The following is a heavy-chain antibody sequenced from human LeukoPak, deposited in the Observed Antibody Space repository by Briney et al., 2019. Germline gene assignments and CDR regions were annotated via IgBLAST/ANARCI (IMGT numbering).Heavy chain of an antibody. CDR1: GGSFSGYY. CDR3: ARGGQRPHFQFDY. CDR2: INHSGST. Sequence: SETLSLTCAVYGGSFSGYYWSWIRQPPGKGLEWIGEINHSGSTNYNPSLKSGVTISVDTSKNQFSLKLSSVTAADTAVYYCARGGQRPHFQFDYWGQGTLVTVSS. D-gene: IGHD3-3*02. J-gene: IGHJ4*02. V-gene: IGHV4-34*01.